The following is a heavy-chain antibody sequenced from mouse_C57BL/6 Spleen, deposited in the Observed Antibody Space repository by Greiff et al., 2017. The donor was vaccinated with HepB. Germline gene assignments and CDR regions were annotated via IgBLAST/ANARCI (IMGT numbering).Heavy chain of an antibody. CDR2: IDPSDSYT. V-gene: IGHV1-69*01. D-gene: IGHD5-1*01. Sequence: QVQLQQPGAELVMPGASVKLPCKASGYTFTSYWMHWVKQRPGQGLEWIGEIDPSDSYTNYNQKFKGKSTLTVDKSSSTAYMQLSSLTSEEAAVYYCARYLIEGYFDVWGTGTTVTVSS. CDR1: GYTFTSYW. J-gene: IGHJ1*03. CDR3: ARYLIEGYFDV.